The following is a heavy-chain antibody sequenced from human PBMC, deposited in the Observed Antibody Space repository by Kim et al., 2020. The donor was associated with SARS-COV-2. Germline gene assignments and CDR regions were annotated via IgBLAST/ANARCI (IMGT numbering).Heavy chain of an antibody. CDR1: GGSISSSNW. CDR2: IYHSGST. CDR3: ALRFLVLSDYYYGMDV. J-gene: IGHJ6*02. V-gene: IGHV4-4*02. Sequence: SETLSLTCAVSGGSISSSNWWSWVRQPPGKGLEWIGEIYHSGSTNYNPSLKSRVTISVDKSKNQFSLKLSSVTAADTAVYYCALRFLVLSDYYYGMDVWGQGTTVTVSS. D-gene: IGHD3-3*01.